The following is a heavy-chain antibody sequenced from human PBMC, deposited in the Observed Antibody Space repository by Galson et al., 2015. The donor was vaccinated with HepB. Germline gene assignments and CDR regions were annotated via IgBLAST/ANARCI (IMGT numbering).Heavy chain of an antibody. CDR1: GYSFTSYW. CDR3: ARLGTPHYDSSGYYYWYFDL. Sequence: QSGAEVKKPGESLRISCKGSGYSFTSYWISWVRQMPGKGLEWMGRIDPSDSYTNYSPSFQGHVTISADKSISTAYLQWSSLKASDTAMYYCARLGTPHYDSSGYYYWYFDLWGRGTLVTVSS. D-gene: IGHD3-22*01. J-gene: IGHJ2*01. V-gene: IGHV5-10-1*01. CDR2: IDPSDSYT.